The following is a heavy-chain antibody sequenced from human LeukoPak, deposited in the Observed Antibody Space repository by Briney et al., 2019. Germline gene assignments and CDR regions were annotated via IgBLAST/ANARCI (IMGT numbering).Heavy chain of an antibody. J-gene: IGHJ4*02. V-gene: IGHV1-18*01. CDR1: GYTFTSYG. CDR2: ISAYKGNT. D-gene: IGHD3-10*01. Sequence: GASVKVSCKASGYTFTSYGISWGRKAPGQGLEWMGWISAYKGNTNYAQKLQGRVTMTTDTSTSTAYMELRSLRSDDTAVYYCARGYYYGSGSYYNVVGEFDYWGQGTLVTVSS. CDR3: ARGYYYGSGSYYNVVGEFDY.